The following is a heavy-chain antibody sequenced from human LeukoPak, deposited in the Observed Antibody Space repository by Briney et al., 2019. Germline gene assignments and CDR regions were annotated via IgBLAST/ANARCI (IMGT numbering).Heavy chain of an antibody. CDR3: ARGPAWLGLHFDS. CDR2: INHSGST. Sequence: SETLSLTCAVYGGSFSGYYWSWIRQPPGKGLEWIGEINHSGSTNYNPSLKSRVTISVDTSKNQFSLKLSSVTAADTAVYFCARGPAWLGLHFDSWGQGTLVTVSS. V-gene: IGHV4-34*01. D-gene: IGHD6-19*01. J-gene: IGHJ4*02. CDR1: GGSFSGYY.